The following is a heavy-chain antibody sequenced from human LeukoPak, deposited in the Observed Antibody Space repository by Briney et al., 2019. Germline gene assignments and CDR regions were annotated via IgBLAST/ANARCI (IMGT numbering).Heavy chain of an antibody. V-gene: IGHV4-39*01. Sequence: SETLSLTCTVSGGSIRSSYYYWGWIRQPPGKGLEWIGSIYDSGSTYYNPSLKSRVTISVDTSKNQFSLKLNSVTAADTAVYYCARGETVRHFDYWGQGTLVTVSS. J-gene: IGHJ4*02. CDR3: ARGETVRHFDY. CDR2: IYDSGST. D-gene: IGHD4-11*01. CDR1: GGSIRSSYYY.